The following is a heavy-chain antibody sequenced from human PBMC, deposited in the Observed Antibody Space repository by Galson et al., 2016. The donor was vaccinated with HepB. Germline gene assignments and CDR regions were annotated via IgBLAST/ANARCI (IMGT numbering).Heavy chain of an antibody. J-gene: IGHJ4*02. V-gene: IGHV4-59*10. Sequence: IGHVHSWVTTSYNPSLVNRVTLSIDMSKNQFSLSLRSLTAADTAVYLCARYDVSGRWLDYWGQGILVTVSS. CDR3: ARYDVSGRWLDY. CDR2: VHSWVTT. D-gene: IGHD3-16*01.